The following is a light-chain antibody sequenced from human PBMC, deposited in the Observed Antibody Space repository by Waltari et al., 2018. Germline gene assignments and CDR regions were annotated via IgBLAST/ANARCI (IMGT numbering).Light chain of an antibody. CDR1: QGFSRY. Sequence: DIQMTQSPSSLSASVGDTVTITCRASQGFSRYLNWFQQKPGKAPKRLIYAASTLQSGVPSRFSGSGSGTDFTLTISSLQPEDFATYYCQQHNSHPLTFGGGTKVEIK. V-gene: IGKV1-17*01. CDR2: AAS. CDR3: QQHNSHPLT. J-gene: IGKJ4*01.